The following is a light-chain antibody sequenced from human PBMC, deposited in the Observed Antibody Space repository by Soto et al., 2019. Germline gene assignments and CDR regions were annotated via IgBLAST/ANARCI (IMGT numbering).Light chain of an antibody. CDR2: EVS. CDR3: SSYTTSRTVL. J-gene: IGLJ2*01. CDR1: SSDVGGYNY. Sequence: QSALTQPPSASGSPGQSVTISCTGTSSDVGGYNYVSWYQQHPGKAPKLMIYEVSKRPSGVPDRFSGSKSGNTASLTVSGLQAEDEADYYCSSYTTSRTVLFGGGTKVTVL. V-gene: IGLV2-8*01.